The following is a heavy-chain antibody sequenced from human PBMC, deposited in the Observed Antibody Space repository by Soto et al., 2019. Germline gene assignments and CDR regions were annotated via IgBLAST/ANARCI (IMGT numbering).Heavy chain of an antibody. V-gene: IGHV3-23*01. CDR2: FGGSGGT. CDR3: AKSQSSRYYMDV. J-gene: IGHJ6*03. Sequence: EVQVLESGGGLVQPGGSLRLSCVGSGFIFSNYAMAWVRQAPGKGLEWVSGFGGSGGTYYADSVKGRYTISRDNSKNTLYLQMNSLRVDDTAVYYCAKSQSSRYYMDVWGKGTAVTVSS. CDR1: GFIFSNYA.